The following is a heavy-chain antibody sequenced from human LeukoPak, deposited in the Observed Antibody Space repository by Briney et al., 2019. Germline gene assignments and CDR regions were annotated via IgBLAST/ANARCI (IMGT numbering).Heavy chain of an antibody. CDR2: INHSGST. Sequence: PSGILSLTCAVYGGSFSGYYWSWIRQPPGKGLEWIGEINHSGSTNYNPSLKSRVTISVDTSKNQFSLKLSSVTAADTAVYYCARYTYSSSWYPNWFDPWGQGTLVTVSS. J-gene: IGHJ5*02. D-gene: IGHD6-13*01. V-gene: IGHV4-34*01. CDR3: ARYTYSSSWYPNWFDP. CDR1: GGSFSGYY.